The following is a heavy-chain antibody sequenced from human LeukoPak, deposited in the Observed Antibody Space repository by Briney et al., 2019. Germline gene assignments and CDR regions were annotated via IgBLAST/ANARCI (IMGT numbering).Heavy chain of an antibody. CDR3: ARSGYDFWSGYYAYYYMDV. CDR1: GGSISSGGCS. CDR2: IYHSGST. J-gene: IGHJ6*03. D-gene: IGHD3-3*01. V-gene: IGHV4-30-2*02. Sequence: SQTLSLTCAVSGGSISSGGCSWSWIRQPPGKGLEWIGYIYHSGSTYYNPSLKSRVTISVDTSKNQFSLKLSSVTAADTAVYYCARSGYDFWSGYYAYYYMDVWGKGTTVTVSS.